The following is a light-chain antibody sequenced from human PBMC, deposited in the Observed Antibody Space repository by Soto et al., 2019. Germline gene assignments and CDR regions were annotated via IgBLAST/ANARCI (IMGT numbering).Light chain of an antibody. CDR1: QNIRSY. CDR3: QQGYTTRWT. CDR2: ATS. Sequence: DIQMTQSPTSLSASVGDRVTITCRASQNIRSYLNWYQKIPGKAPNLLIYATSILQTGVPSRFTGSGTGTDFTLTINGQQPEDLATSYCQQGYTTRWTFGQGTKWEIK. J-gene: IGKJ1*01. V-gene: IGKV1-39*01.